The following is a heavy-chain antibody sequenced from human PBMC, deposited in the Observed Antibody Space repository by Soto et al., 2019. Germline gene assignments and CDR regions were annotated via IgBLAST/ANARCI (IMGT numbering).Heavy chain of an antibody. CDR1: GGSISSSTPYY. J-gene: IGHJ4*02. D-gene: IGHD3-22*01. Sequence: QLQLQESGPGLLKPSETLSLTCIVSGGSISSSTPYYWAWIRQPPGKGLEWIGSINYRGTAYYTTPLVSRLTMSVDTSKNQFSLSVNSVTAADTAVSYCARLSYGYSDGCNFDSWGQGTLVTVSS. CDR2: INYRGTA. V-gene: IGHV4-39*01. CDR3: ARLSYGYSDGCNFDS.